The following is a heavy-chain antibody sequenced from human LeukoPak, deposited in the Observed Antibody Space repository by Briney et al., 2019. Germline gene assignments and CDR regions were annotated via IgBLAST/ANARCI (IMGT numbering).Heavy chain of an antibody. CDR2: IYYSGST. J-gene: IGHJ4*02. D-gene: IGHD1-26*01. CDR3: ARHSGSYYDFDY. V-gene: IGHV4-39*01. CDR1: GFTFSTYA. Sequence: GSLRLSCAASGFTFSTYAVNWVRQAPGKGLEWIGSIYYSGSTYYNPPLKSRVTISVDTSKNQFSLKLSSVTAADTAVYYCARHSGSYYDFDYWGQGTLVTVSS.